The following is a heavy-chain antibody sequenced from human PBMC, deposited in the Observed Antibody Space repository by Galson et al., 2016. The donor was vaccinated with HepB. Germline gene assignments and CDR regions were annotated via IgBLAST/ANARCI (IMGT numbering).Heavy chain of an antibody. CDR3: ARVGDSGYPFDY. Sequence: SLRLSCAASGFTVSSNYMSWVRQAPGKGLEWVSVIYSGGSTYYADSVKGRFTISRDNSKNTLYLQVNSLRAEDTAVYYCARVGDSGYPFDYWGQGTLVTVSS. CDR1: GFTVSSNY. CDR2: IYSGGST. J-gene: IGHJ4*02. V-gene: IGHV3-53*01. D-gene: IGHD5-12*01.